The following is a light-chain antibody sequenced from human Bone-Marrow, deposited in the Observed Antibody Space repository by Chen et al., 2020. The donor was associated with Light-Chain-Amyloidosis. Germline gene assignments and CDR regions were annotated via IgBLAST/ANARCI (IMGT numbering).Light chain of an antibody. V-gene: IGLV1-40*01. J-gene: IGLJ3*02. CDR1: SSHIGAGYD. Sequence: QSVLTQPPSVSGAPGQRATISCPGSSSHIGAGYDVHWYQQLPGTAPKLLIYGNSNRPSGVPDRFSGAKAGTSASLAITGLLAEDEADYYCQSYDSSLSGWVFGGGTKLTVL. CDR2: GNS. CDR3: QSYDSSLSGWV.